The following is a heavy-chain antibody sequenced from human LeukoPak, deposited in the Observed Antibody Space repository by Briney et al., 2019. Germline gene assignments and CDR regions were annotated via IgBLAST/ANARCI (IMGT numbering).Heavy chain of an antibody. CDR2: INPNSGGT. J-gene: IGHJ4*02. D-gene: IGHD2-2*01. V-gene: IGHV1-2*02. CDR3: ARAYCSSTSCYHDY. CDR1: GYTFTSYD. Sequence: ASVKVSCKASGYTFTSYDINWVRQATGQGLEWMGWINPNSGGTNYAQKFQGRVTMTRDTSISTAYMELSRLRSDDTAVYYCARAYCSSTSCYHDYWGQGTLVTVSS.